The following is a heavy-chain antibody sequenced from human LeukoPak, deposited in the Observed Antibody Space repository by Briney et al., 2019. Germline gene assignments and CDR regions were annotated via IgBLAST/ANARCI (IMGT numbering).Heavy chain of an antibody. CDR1: GFTFSSYW. V-gene: IGHV3-7*01. CDR2: IKQDGSEK. Sequence: GGSLRLSCAASGFTFSSYWMSWVRQAPGKGLEWVANIKQDGSEKYYVDSVKGQFTISGDNAKNSLYLQMDSLRAEDTAVYYCAKGNFRLDYWGQGTLVTVSS. CDR3: AKGNFRLDY. J-gene: IGHJ4*02. D-gene: IGHD1-7*01.